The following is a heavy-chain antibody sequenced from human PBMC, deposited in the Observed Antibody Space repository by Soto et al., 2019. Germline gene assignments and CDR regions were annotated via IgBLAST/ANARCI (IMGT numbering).Heavy chain of an antibody. CDR1: GYSFTSYW. D-gene: IGHD4-4*01. CDR2: IYPGDSDT. Sequence: GESLKISCKGSGYSFTSYWIGWVRQMPGKGLEWMGIIYPGDSDTRYSPSFQGQVTISADKSISTAYLQWSSLKAPDTAMYYCARQAVTTAYYYGMDVWGQGTTVTVSS. V-gene: IGHV5-51*01. CDR3: ARQAVTTAYYYGMDV. J-gene: IGHJ6*02.